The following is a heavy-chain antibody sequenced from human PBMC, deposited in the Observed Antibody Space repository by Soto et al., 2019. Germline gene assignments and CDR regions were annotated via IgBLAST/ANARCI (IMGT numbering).Heavy chain of an antibody. CDR2: ISKSDYT. D-gene: IGHD2-2*01. J-gene: IGHJ4*02. CDR3: AREDRIIIPALSDF. V-gene: IGHV3-21*01. Sequence: VGSLRLSCTVSGFVFNNYGINWVRQAPGKGLEWVSSISKSDYTYYSDSVKGRFTISRDNAKNSVSLQMNTLRVEDTAVYYCAREDRIIIPALSDFWGQGTLVNVA. CDR1: GFVFNNYG.